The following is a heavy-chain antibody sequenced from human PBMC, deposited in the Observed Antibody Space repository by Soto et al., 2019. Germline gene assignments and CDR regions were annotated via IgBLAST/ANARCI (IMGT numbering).Heavy chain of an antibody. V-gene: IGHV3-21*01. D-gene: IGHD6-25*01. CDR2: ISSTSTYT. J-gene: IGHJ4*02. Sequence: PGGSLRLSCAASRFTFSNYSMSWVRQAPGTGLEWVSSISSTSTYTYYPDSLKGRFTISRDNAKNSLYLQMNGLRAEDTAVYYCARAAANDPNFDYWGQGTLVTVSS. CDR3: ARAAANDPNFDY. CDR1: RFTFSNYS.